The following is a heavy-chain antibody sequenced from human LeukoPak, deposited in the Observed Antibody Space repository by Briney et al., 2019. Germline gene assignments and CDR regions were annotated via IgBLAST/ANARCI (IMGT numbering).Heavy chain of an antibody. D-gene: IGHD2-21*02. CDR3: ARDHAGRDYYFDY. Sequence: GGSLRLSCAASGFTFSSYGMHWVRQAPGKGLEWVAVIWYDGSNKYYADSVKGRFTISRDNSKNTLYLQMNSLRAEDTAVYYCARDHAGRDYYFDYWGQGTLVTVSS. V-gene: IGHV3-33*08. CDR1: GFTFSSYG. CDR2: IWYDGSNK. J-gene: IGHJ4*02.